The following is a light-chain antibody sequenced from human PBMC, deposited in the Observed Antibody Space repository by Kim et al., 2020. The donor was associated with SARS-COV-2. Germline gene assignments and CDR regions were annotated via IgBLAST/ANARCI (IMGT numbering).Light chain of an antibody. CDR3: QQSYSLWT. V-gene: IGKV1-39*01. CDR2: AAS. J-gene: IGKJ1*01. Sequence: SASVGDRVTITCRASQSITYYLNWYQQKPGKAPKLLIYAASSLQSGVPSRFSGSGSGTDFTLTISSLQPEDFATYYCQQSYSLWTFGQGTKVDIK. CDR1: QSITYY.